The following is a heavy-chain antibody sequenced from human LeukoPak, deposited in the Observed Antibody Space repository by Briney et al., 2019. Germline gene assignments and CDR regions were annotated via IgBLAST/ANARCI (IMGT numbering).Heavy chain of an antibody. Sequence: PGGSLRLSCAASGFTFSSYDMYWVRQAPGKGLEWVTLISYDGRNKYYADSVKGRFTISRDNSKNTLYLQMNSLRAEDTAVYYCARVVVILNHYDSSSHVLDIWGHGTMVTVSS. CDR2: ISYDGRNK. D-gene: IGHD3-22*01. V-gene: IGHV3-30*04. J-gene: IGHJ3*02. CDR1: GFTFSSYD. CDR3: ARVVVILNHYDSSSHVLDI.